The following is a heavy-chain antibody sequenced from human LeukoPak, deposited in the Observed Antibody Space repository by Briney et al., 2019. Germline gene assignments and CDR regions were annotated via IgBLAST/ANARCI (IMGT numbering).Heavy chain of an antibody. CDR1: GFTFSSYW. CDR2: INNDGSST. J-gene: IGHJ3*02. CDR3: ARDPQDIVVVPAAMAYDAFDI. D-gene: IGHD2-2*01. V-gene: IGHV3-74*01. Sequence: GGSLRLSCAASGFTFSSYWMHWVRQAPGKGLVWVSRINNDGSSTSYADSVKGRFTISRDNAKNSLYLQMNSLRAEDTAVYYCARDPQDIVVVPAAMAYDAFDIWGQGTMVTVSS.